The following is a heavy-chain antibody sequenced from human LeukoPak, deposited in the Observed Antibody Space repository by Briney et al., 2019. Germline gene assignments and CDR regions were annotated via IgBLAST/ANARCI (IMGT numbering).Heavy chain of an antibody. D-gene: IGHD3-3*01. J-gene: IGHJ5*02. CDR1: GFTFSSYW. CDR2: IKQDGSEK. CDR3: ARDQNDFWSGYYSTGWFDP. Sequence: GGSLRLSCAASGFTFSSYWTSWVRQAPGKGLEWVANIKQDGSEKYYVDSVKGRFTISRDNAKNSLYLQMNSLRAEDTAVYYCARDQNDFWSGYYSTGWFDPWGQGTLVTVSS. V-gene: IGHV3-7*03.